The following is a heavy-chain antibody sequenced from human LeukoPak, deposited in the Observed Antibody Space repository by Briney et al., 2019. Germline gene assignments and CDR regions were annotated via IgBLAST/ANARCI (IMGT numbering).Heavy chain of an antibody. CDR2: IYYSGST. Sequence: SETLSLTCTVSGGSISSYYWSWIRQPPGKGLEWIGYIYYSGSTNYDPSLKSRVTISVETSKNQFSLKLSSVTAADTAVYYCARRKREYPSGTNRGLIWFDPWGQGTLVTVSS. CDR3: ARRKREYPSGTNRGLIWFDP. V-gene: IGHV4-59*01. D-gene: IGHD3-10*01. J-gene: IGHJ5*02. CDR1: GGSISSYY.